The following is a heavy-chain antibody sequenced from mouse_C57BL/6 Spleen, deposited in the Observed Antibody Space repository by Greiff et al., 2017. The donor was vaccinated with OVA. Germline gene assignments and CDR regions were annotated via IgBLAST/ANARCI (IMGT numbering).Heavy chain of an antibody. J-gene: IGHJ3*01. CDR3: ARNWRTGNGFAY. V-gene: IGHV2-2*01. CDR2: IWSGGST. CDR1: GFSLTSYG. Sequence: QVQLKESGPGLVQPSQSLSITCTVSGFSLTSYGVHWVRQSPGKGLEWLGVIWSGGSTDYNAAFISRLSISKDNSKSQVFFKMNSLQADDTAIYYCARNWRTGNGFAYWGQGTLVTVSA. D-gene: IGHD4-1*01.